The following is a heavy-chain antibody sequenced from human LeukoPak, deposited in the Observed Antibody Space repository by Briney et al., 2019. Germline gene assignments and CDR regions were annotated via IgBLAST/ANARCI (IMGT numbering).Heavy chain of an antibody. CDR3: ARQRVGFFRS. V-gene: IGHV3-23*01. CDR1: GFTFGKFV. J-gene: IGHJ5*02. D-gene: IGHD1-1*01. CDR2: ISGDSSIT. Sequence: GGSLRVSCEASGFTFGKFVVTWVRQAPGKGLAWVSSISGDSSITHYADSVKGRFTISRDNSNNTVFLQMNSLRTEDTAVYYCARQRVGFFRSWGQGTLVTVSS.